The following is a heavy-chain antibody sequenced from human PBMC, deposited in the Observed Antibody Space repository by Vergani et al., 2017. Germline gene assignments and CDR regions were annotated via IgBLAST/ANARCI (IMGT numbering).Heavy chain of an antibody. V-gene: IGHV3-74*01. CDR2: ITGDGVST. Sequence: EVQLVESGGVLVQPGGSLRLSCAASGFTFSNYWMHWVRQAPGKGLVWLSRITGDGVSTAYADSVKGRFTISRDNTKNTLYLQMNSLRAEDTAVYYCARETDTGSSVSYNYYAMDVWGQGTTVSVSS. J-gene: IGHJ6*02. D-gene: IGHD3-9*01. CDR3: ARETDTGSSVSYNYYAMDV. CDR1: GFTFSNYW.